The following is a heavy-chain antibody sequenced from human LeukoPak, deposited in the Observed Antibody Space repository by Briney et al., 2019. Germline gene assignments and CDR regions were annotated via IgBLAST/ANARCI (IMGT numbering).Heavy chain of an antibody. J-gene: IGHJ3*02. CDR2: ISSSSSYI. Sequence: GGSLRLSCAASGFTFSIYTMNWVRQAPGKGLEWVSSISSSSSYIYYADSVKGRFTISRDNAKNSLYLQMNSLRAEDTAVYYCARAASSHHDAFDIWGQGTMVTVSS. V-gene: IGHV3-21*01. CDR1: GFTFSIYT. CDR3: ARAASSHHDAFDI.